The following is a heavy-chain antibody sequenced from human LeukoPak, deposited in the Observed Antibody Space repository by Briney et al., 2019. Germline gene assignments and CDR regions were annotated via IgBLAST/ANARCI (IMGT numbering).Heavy chain of an antibody. CDR2: IYPGDSDT. J-gene: IGHJ4*02. Sequence: GESLKISCKGSGYSFTSYWIGWVRQMPGKGLEWMGIIYPGDSDTRYGPSFQGQVTISADKSISTAYLQWSSLKASDTAMYYCATRLGRDGYNIDYWGQGTLVTVSS. CDR3: ATRLGRDGYNIDY. CDR1: GYSFTSYW. D-gene: IGHD5-24*01. V-gene: IGHV5-51*01.